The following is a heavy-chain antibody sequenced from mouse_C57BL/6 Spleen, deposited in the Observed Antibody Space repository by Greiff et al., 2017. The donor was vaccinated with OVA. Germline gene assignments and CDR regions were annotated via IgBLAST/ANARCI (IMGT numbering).Heavy chain of an antibody. J-gene: IGHJ4*01. Sequence: VKLQQPGAELVKPGASVKMSCKASGYTFTSYWITWVKQRPGQGLEWIGDIYPGSGSTNYNEKFKSKATLTVDTSSSTAYMQLSSLTSEDSAVYYCARRTQATAMDYWGQGTSVTVSS. D-gene: IGHD3-2*02. CDR1: GYTFTSYW. V-gene: IGHV1-55*01. CDR2: IYPGSGST. CDR3: ARRTQATAMDY.